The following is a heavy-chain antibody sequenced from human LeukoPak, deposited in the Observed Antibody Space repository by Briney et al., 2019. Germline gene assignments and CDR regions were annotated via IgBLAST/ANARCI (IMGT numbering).Heavy chain of an antibody. CDR2: ISGSGGST. Sequence: GGSLRLSCAASGFTFSSYAMSWVRQAPGKGLEWVSAISGSGGSTYYADSVKGWFTISRDNSKNTLYLQMNSLRAEDTAVYYCAKDGRREWREVRPRPSRYYFDYWGQGTLVTVSS. V-gene: IGHV3-23*01. D-gene: IGHD3-3*01. CDR3: AKDGRREWREVRPRPSRYYFDY. CDR1: GFTFSSYA. J-gene: IGHJ4*02.